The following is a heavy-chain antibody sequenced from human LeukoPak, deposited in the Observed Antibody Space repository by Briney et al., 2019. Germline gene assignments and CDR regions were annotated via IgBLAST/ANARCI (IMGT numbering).Heavy chain of an antibody. CDR1: GFTFGNAW. V-gene: IGHV3-15*01. CDR2: IKSKTDGGTT. Sequence: GSLRLSCAASGFTFGNAWMSWVRQAPGKGLEWVGRIKSKTDGGTTDYAAPVKGRFTISRDDSKNTLYLQMNSLKTEDTAVYYCTTADPLLWFGDAIAYWGQGTLVTVSS. D-gene: IGHD3-10*01. J-gene: IGHJ4*02. CDR3: TTADPLLWFGDAIAY.